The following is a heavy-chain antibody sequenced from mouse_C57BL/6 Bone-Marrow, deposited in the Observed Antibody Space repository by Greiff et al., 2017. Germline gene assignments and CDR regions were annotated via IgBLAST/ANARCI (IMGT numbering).Heavy chain of an antibody. Sequence: EVMLVESGGGLVQPGGSMKLSCAASGFTFSDAWMDWVRQSPEKGLEWVAEIRNKANNHATYYAESVKGRFTISRDDSKSSVYLQMSSLRAEDTGIYYCTSYYGSSHFDYWGQGTTLTVSS. D-gene: IGHD1-1*01. CDR2: IRNKANNHAT. CDR1: GFTFSDAW. V-gene: IGHV6-6*01. J-gene: IGHJ2*01. CDR3: TSYYGSSHFDY.